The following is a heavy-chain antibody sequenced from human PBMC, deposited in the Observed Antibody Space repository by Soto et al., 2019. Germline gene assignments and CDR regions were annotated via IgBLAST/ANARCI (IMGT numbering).Heavy chain of an antibody. J-gene: IGHJ4*02. CDR3: ASQRPTVTTFDY. CDR2: INHSGST. V-gene: IGHV4-34*01. CDR1: GGSFSDYY. Sequence: SETLSLTCAVYGGSFSDYYWTWIRQPPGKGLEWIGEINHSGSTNYNPSLKSRVSISVDTSKNQFSLRLSSVTAADTAIYYCASQRPTVTTFDYWGQGTPVTVSS. D-gene: IGHD4-17*01.